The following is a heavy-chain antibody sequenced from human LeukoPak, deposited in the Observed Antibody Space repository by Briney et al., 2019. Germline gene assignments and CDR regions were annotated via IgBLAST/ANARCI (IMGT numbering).Heavy chain of an antibody. CDR3: ARVQWLVRGFDY. J-gene: IGHJ4*02. Sequence: ASVKVSCKASGYTFTSYAMHWVRQAPGQRLEWMGWISAYNGNTNYAQKLQGRVTMTTDTSTSTAYMELRSLRSDDTAVYYCARVQWLVRGFDYWGQGTLVTVSS. CDR1: GYTFTSYA. D-gene: IGHD6-19*01. CDR2: ISAYNGNT. V-gene: IGHV1-18*01.